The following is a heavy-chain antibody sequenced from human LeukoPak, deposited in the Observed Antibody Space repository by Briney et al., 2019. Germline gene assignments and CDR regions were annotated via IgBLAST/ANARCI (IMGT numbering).Heavy chain of an antibody. V-gene: IGHV1-46*03. J-gene: IGHJ5*02. D-gene: IGHD3-10*01. CDR1: GYTFTSYY. CDR2: INPSGGST. Sequence: ASVKVSCKASGYTFTSYYMHWVRQAPGQGLEWMGIINPSGGSTSYAQKFQGRVTMTRDTSTSTVYMELSSPRSEDTAVYYCARDGWFGELGLWFDPWGQGTLVTVSS. CDR3: ARDGWFGELGLWFDP.